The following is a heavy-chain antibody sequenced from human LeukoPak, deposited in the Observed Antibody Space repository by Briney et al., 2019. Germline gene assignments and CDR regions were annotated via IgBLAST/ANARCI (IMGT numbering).Heavy chain of an antibody. Sequence: SETLSLTCTVSGGSISSSSYYWGWIRQPPGKGLEWIGSIYYSGSTYYNPSLKSRVTISVDTSKNQFSLKLSSVTAAGTAVYYCARHLLTVVTLEEIFDYWGQGTLVTVSS. CDR3: ARHLLTVVTLEEIFDY. CDR1: GGSISSSSYY. CDR2: IYYSGST. D-gene: IGHD4-23*01. V-gene: IGHV4-39*01. J-gene: IGHJ4*02.